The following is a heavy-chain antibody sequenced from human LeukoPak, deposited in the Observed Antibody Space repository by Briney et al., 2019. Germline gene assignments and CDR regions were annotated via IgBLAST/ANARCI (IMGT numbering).Heavy chain of an antibody. CDR2: MNPNSGNT. D-gene: IGHD3-22*01. V-gene: IGHV1-8*03. J-gene: IGHJ4*02. Sequence: ASVKVSCKASGYTFTSYAITWVRQATGQGLEWMGWMNPNSGNTGYAQKFQGRVTITRNTSISTAYMELSSLRSDDTAVYYCARSRRRDYYDSSGYQGGVDYWGQGTLVTVSS. CDR1: GYTFTSYA. CDR3: ARSRRRDYYDSSGYQGGVDY.